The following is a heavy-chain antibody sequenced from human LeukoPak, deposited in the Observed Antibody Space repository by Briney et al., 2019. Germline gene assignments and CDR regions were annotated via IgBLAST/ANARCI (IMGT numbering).Heavy chain of an antibody. CDR2: IKQDGSER. V-gene: IGHV3-7*03. D-gene: IGHD6-13*01. CDR1: GFTFSSHW. Sequence: GGSLRLSCAASGFTFSSHWMSWVRQALGEGLEWVANIKQDGSERYYVDSVKGRFTISRDNAKNSLYLQMNSLRAEDTAVYYCARTAGTFDYWGQGTLVTVSS. J-gene: IGHJ4*02. CDR3: ARTAGTFDY.